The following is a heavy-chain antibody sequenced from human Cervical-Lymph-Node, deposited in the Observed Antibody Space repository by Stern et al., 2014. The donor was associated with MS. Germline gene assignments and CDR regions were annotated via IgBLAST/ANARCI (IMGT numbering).Heavy chain of an antibody. Sequence: VQLLESGGGVVQPGRSLRLSCAASGFTFSSYGMHWVRQAPGKGLEWVAVIWYDGSNKYYADSVKGRFTISRDNSKNTLYLQMNSLRAEDTAVYYCARGYDSSGFYTYFQHWGQGTLITVSS. CDR1: GFTFSSYG. J-gene: IGHJ1*01. CDR2: IWYDGSNK. CDR3: ARGYDSSGFYTYFQH. V-gene: IGHV3-33*01. D-gene: IGHD3-22*01.